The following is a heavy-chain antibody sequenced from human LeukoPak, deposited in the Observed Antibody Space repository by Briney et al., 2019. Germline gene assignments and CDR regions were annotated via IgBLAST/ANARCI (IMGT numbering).Heavy chain of an antibody. CDR2: LNRDESST. Sequence: GGSLRLSCAASGFTFSSYWMHWVRQAPGKGLVWVARLNRDESSTNYADSVKGRFTISRDNAKNKPHLQMNRLSVEDTAVYYCVRDRDGYNSFDFWGQGTLVTVSS. J-gene: IGHJ4*02. D-gene: IGHD5-24*01. V-gene: IGHV3-74*01. CDR3: VRDRDGYNSFDF. CDR1: GFTFSSYW.